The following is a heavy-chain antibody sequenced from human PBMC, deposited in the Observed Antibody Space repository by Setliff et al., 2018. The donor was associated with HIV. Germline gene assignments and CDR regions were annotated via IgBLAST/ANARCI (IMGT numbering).Heavy chain of an antibody. D-gene: IGHD3-3*01. Sequence: GASVKVSCKASGGTFSSYAISWVRQAPGQGLEWMGGIIPLFGTANYAQKFQGRVTITADESTSTAYMELSSLRSEDTAVYYCARVYVDLTKYYNFWSGYPDYWGQGTLVTVSS. V-gene: IGHV1-69*13. J-gene: IGHJ4*02. CDR1: GGTFSSYA. CDR3: ARVYVDLTKYYNFWSGYPDY. CDR2: IIPLFGTA.